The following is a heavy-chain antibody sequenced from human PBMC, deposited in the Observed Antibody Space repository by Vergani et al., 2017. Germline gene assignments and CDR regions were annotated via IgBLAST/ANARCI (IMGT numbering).Heavy chain of an antibody. V-gene: IGHV3-23*01. CDR1: GFTFSSYA. D-gene: IGHD3-10*01. J-gene: IGHJ6*03. Sequence: EVQLLESGGGLVQPGGSLRLSCAASGFTFSSYAMSWVRQAPGKGLEWVSGFSGSGGSTYYADSVKGRFTISRDNSKNTLYLQMNSLRAEDTAVYYCAKDRDGSGSSMDVWGKGTTVTVSS. CDR3: AKDRDGSGSSMDV. CDR2: FSGSGGST.